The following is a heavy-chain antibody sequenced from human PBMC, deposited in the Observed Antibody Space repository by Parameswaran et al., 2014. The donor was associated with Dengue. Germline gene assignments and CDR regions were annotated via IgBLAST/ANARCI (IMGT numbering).Heavy chain of an antibody. CDR2: ISGGGSTR. D-gene: IGHD1-7*01. J-gene: IGHJ4*02. V-gene: IGHV3-11*04. CDR3: ARDPNWNYADY. Sequence: VRQMPGKGLEWISYISGGGSTRHYADSVRGRFTISRDNAKNSLYLQMNSLSAEDTAVYYCARDPNWNYADYWGQGTLVTVSS.